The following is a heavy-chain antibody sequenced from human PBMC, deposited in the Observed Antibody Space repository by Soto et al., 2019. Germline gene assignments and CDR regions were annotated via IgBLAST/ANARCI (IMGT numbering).Heavy chain of an antibody. V-gene: IGHV4-59*01. CDR1: GGSISRYY. Sequence: PSETLSHTCTGSGGSISRYYCGWIRQPPGKGLEWIGYIYYSGSTNYNPSLKSRVTISVDTSKNQFSLKLSSVTAADTAVYYCARRYGTTFDYWGQGTLVTVS. CDR3: ARRYGTTFDY. J-gene: IGHJ4*02. CDR2: IYYSGST. D-gene: IGHD1-7*01.